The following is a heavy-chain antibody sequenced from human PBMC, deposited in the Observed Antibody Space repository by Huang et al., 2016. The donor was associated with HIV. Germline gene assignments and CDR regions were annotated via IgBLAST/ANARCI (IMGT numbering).Heavy chain of an antibody. CDR3: ARARGYYDSSVSYYFDY. D-gene: IGHD3-22*01. Sequence: QVQLVQSGAEVKKPGSSVKVSCKASGGTFSSYAISWVRQAPGQGLEWMGWIIPIFGTANYAQKFQGRVTITADESTSTAYMELSSLRSEDTAVYYCARARGYYDSSVSYYFDYWGQGTLVTVSS. CDR2: IIPIFGTA. J-gene: IGHJ4*02. V-gene: IGHV1-69*13. CDR1: GGTFSSYA.